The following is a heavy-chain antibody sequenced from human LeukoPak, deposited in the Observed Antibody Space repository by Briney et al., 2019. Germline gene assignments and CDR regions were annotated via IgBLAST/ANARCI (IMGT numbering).Heavy chain of an antibody. Sequence: SETLSLTCTVSGGSISSSSYYWGWIRQPPGKGLEWIGSIYYSGSTYYNPSLKSRVTISVDTSKNQFSLKLSSVTAADTAVYYCARSPPYGSGPGRLGYFDYWGQGTLVTVSS. J-gene: IGHJ4*02. CDR1: GGSISSSSYY. D-gene: IGHD3-10*01. CDR3: ARSPPYGSGPGRLGYFDY. V-gene: IGHV4-39*07. CDR2: IYYSGST.